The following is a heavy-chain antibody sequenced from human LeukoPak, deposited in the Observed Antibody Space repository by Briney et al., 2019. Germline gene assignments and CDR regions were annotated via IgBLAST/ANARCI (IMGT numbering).Heavy chain of an antibody. D-gene: IGHD3-22*01. J-gene: IGHJ4*02. CDR2: SRNKVNSYTT. CDR3: ARGPIAYYYDSSGHFDY. CDR1: GFIFSDHY. V-gene: IGHV3-72*01. Sequence: PGGSLRLSCAASGFIFSDHYMDWVRQAPGKGLEWVGRSRNKVNSYTTEYAASVKGRFSISRDASKNSLYLQMNSLKTEDTAVYHCARGPIAYYYDSSGHFDYWGQGTLVTVSS.